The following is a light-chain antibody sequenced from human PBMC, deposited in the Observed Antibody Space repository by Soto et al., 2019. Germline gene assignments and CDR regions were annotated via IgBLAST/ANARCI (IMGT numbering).Light chain of an antibody. J-gene: IGLJ1*01. CDR3: RSYTSISTLLYV. Sequence: QSALTQPASVSGSPGQSITISCTGTSSDVGGYNYVSWYQQHPGKAPILMIYDVSNRPSGVSNRFSGSKSGNTASLTISGLQAEDEADYYCRSYTSISTLLYVFGTGTKLTVL. CDR1: SSDVGGYNY. V-gene: IGLV2-14*01. CDR2: DVS.